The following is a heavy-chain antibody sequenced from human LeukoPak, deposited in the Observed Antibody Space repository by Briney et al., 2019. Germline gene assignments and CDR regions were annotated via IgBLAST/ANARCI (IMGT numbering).Heavy chain of an antibody. CDR2: INSDGSEG. D-gene: IGHD6-6*01. J-gene: IGHJ3*01. Sequence: GGSLRFSCAVSGFTFSGFWMSWSRQAPGKGLEWVASINSDGSEGYYADVVKGRFTISRDNAKNSLYLRINSLRAEDTAVYYCARSSYSSSSSVWGQGTMVTVSS. CDR3: ARSSYSSSSSV. V-gene: IGHV3-7*03. CDR1: GFTFSGFW.